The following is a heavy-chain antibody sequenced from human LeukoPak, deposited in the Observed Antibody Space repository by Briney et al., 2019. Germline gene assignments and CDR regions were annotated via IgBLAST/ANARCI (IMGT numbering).Heavy chain of an antibody. CDR3: ARAEYVWGSYRYVPSDY. V-gene: IGHV1-46*01. CDR2: INPGGGNT. Sequence: GASVKVSCKASGYTFTNYYIHWVRQAPGQGLEWMGLINPGGGNTNYAQNFQGRVTMTRDMSTSTVYMELSSLRSEDTAVYYCARAEYVWGSYRYVPSDYWGQGTLVTVSS. D-gene: IGHD3-16*02. CDR1: GYTFTNYY. J-gene: IGHJ4*02.